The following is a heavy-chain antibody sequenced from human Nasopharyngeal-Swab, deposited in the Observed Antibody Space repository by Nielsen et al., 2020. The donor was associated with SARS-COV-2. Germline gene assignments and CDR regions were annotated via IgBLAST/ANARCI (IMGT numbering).Heavy chain of an antibody. CDR1: GGSISSYY. V-gene: IGHV4-59*08. Sequence: SETLSLTCTVSGGSISSYYWSWIRQPPGKGLEWIGYIYYSGSTNYNPSLKSRVTISVDTSKNQFSLKPSSVTAADTAVYYCARLSPISGSYYFDYWGQGTLVTVSS. D-gene: IGHD1-26*01. CDR2: IYYSGST. CDR3: ARLSPISGSYYFDY. J-gene: IGHJ4*02.